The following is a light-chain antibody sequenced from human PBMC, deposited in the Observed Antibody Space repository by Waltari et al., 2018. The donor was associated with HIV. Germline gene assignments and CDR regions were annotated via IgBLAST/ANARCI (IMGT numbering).Light chain of an antibody. CDR3: QSYDSSLSGSV. CDR1: SSNIGAGYD. V-gene: IGLV1-40*01. CDR2: GNS. Sequence: QSVLTQPPSVSWAPGQRVTLPCTGSSSNIGAGYDVHWYQQLPGTAPKLLIYGNSNRPSGVPDRFSGSKSGTSASLAITGLQAEDEADYYCQSYDSSLSGSVFGGGTKLTVL. J-gene: IGLJ2*01.